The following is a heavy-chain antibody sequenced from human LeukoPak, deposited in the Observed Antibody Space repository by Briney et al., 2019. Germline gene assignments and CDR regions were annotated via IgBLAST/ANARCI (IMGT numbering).Heavy chain of an antibody. J-gene: IGHJ4*02. D-gene: IGHD6-13*01. CDR1: GYTFSSYG. Sequence: GASVKVSCKTSGYTFSSYGINWVRQAPGQGLEWMGWISGYNGNTHYTQKIQGRVTMTTDTSTSTAYMELRSLRSDDTAVYFCARYAVSHTTSWHYYSDYWGQGTLVTVPS. V-gene: IGHV1-18*01. CDR2: ISGYNGNT. CDR3: ARYAVSHTTSWHYYSDY.